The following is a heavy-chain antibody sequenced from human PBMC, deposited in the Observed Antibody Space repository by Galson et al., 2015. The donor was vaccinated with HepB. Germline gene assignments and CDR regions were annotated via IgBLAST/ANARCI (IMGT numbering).Heavy chain of an antibody. CDR1: GGSFSDYY. D-gene: IGHD3-16*02. CDR2: INHSGST. V-gene: IGHV4-34*01. J-gene: IGHJ4*02. Sequence: SETLSLTCAVYGGSFSDYYWSWIRQPPGKGLEWIGEINHSGSTNDNPSLKSRITISVDTSKNQFSLKLTPVTAADAAVYYCAGGPASVVYDYVWGSSRQPLSYLDSWGQGTLLTVSS. CDR3: AGGPASVVYDYVWGSSRQPLSYLDS.